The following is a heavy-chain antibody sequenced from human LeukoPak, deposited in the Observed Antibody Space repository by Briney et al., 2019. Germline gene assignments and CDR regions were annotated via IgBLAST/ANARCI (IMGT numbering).Heavy chain of an antibody. D-gene: IGHD6-6*01. V-gene: IGHV3-33*01. CDR1: GFTFSSYG. J-gene: IGHJ4*02. CDR3: ARDSSSPSPFDS. CDR2: IWYDGSNK. Sequence: PGGSLRLSCAASGFTFSSYGMHWVRQAPGKGLEWVAVIWYDGSNKYYADSVKGRFTISRDNSKNTLYLQMNSLRAEDTAVYYCARDSSSPSPFDSWGQGTLVTVSS.